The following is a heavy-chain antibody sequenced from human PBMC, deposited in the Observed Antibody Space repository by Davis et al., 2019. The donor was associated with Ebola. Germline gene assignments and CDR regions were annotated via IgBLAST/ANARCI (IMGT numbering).Heavy chain of an antibody. Sequence: SETLSLTCAVYGGSFSGYYWSWIRQPPGKGLEWIGEINHSGSTNYNPSLKSRVTISVDTSKNQFSLKLSSVTAADTAVYYCARPSYPGYYYYGMDVWGKGTTVTVSS. CDR1: GGSFSGYY. V-gene: IGHV4-34*01. CDR3: ARPSYPGYYYYGMDV. D-gene: IGHD1-26*01. J-gene: IGHJ6*04. CDR2: INHSGST.